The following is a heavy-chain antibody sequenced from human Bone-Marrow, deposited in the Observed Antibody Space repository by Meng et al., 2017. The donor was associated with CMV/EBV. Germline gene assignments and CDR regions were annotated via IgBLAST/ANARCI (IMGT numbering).Heavy chain of an antibody. CDR2: IQYDGSNK. J-gene: IGHJ4*02. Sequence: GGSLRLSCAASGFTFGDHGMHWVRQAPGKGLEWVAFIQYDGSNKYYARSVKGRFTISRDNSKNTLLLQMNSLRAEDTAVYYCARDNYDSSTYSTFRFYFAYWGPGKLVNVSS. D-gene: IGHD3-22*01. CDR1: GFTFGDHG. V-gene: IGHV3-30*02. CDR3: ARDNYDSSTYSTFRFYFAY.